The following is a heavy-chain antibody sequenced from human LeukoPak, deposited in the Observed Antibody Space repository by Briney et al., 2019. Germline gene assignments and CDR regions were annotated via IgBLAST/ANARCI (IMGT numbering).Heavy chain of an antibody. CDR3: ATPHCSSTSCYAETQNWFDP. Sequence: GASVKVSCKASGYTFTGYYMHWVRQAPGQGLEWMGRINPNTGGTNYAQKFQGRVTMTRDTSISTAYMELSRLRSDDTAVYYCATPHCSSTSCYAETQNWFDPWGQGTLVTVSS. J-gene: IGHJ5*02. V-gene: IGHV1-2*06. CDR2: INPNTGGT. D-gene: IGHD2-2*01. CDR1: GYTFTGYY.